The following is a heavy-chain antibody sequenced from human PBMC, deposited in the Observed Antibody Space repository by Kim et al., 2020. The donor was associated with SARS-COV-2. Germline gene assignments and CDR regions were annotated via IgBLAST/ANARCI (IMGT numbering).Heavy chain of an antibody. CDR2: A. CDR3: ARDMQWLAFDY. J-gene: IGHJ4*02. Sequence: ANYAQKFQGRVTITADKSTSTDYMELSSLRSEDTAVYYCARDMQWLAFDYWGQGTLVTVSS. V-gene: IGHV1-69*04. D-gene: IGHD6-19*01.